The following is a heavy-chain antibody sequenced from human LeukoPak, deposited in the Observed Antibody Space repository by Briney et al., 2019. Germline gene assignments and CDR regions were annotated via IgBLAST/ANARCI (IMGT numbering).Heavy chain of an antibody. CDR3: ARDGRSVYDY. V-gene: IGHV1-2*02. CDR2: INTQSGAP. CDR1: GYTFTDYF. Sequence: SVKVSCKASGYTFTDYFVHWVRQAPGQGLEWMGWINTQSGAPRYAQIFEGRVTITRDTSIGTVYMQVNRLTSDDTAIYYCARDGRSVYDYWGQGTLVTVSP. J-gene: IGHJ4*02. D-gene: IGHD3-10*01.